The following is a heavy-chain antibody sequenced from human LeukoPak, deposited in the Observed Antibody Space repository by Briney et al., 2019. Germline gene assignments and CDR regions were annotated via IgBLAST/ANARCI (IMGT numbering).Heavy chain of an antibody. V-gene: IGHV1-18*01. CDR1: GYTFISYG. CDR3: ARDSSGDDAFDI. Sequence: ASVKVSCKASGYTFISYGISWVRQAPGQGLEWMGWISAYNGNTNYAQKLQGRVTMTTDTSTSTAYMELRSLRSDDTAVYYCARDSSGDDAFDIWGQGTMVTVSS. CDR2: ISAYNGNT. J-gene: IGHJ3*02. D-gene: IGHD6-19*01.